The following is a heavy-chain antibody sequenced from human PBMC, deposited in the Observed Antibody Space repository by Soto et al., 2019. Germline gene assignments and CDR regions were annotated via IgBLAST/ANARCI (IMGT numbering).Heavy chain of an antibody. J-gene: IGHJ5*02. CDR2: INPNSGGT. CDR1: GYTFTGYY. D-gene: IGHD6-13*01. CDR3: ARVARSSWYLGDNWFDP. V-gene: IGHV1-2*02. Sequence: SVKVSCKASGYTFTGYYMHWVRQAPGQGLEWMGWINPNSGGTNYAQKFQGRVTMTRDTSISTAYMELSRLRSDDTAVYYCARVARSSWYLGDNWFDPWGQGTLVTVSS.